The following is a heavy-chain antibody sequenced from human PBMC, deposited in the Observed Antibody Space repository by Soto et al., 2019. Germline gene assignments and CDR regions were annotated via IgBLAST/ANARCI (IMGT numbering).Heavy chain of an antibody. V-gene: IGHV3-53*02. CDR3: ARSPRGYDYVWGSYRLDAFDM. CDR2: IYSGGST. Sequence: EVQLVETGGGLIQPGGSLRLSCAASGFTVSSNYMSWVRQAPGKGLEWVSVIYSGGSTYYADSVKGRFTISRDNSKNTLYLQINSLRAEETAVYYCARSPRGYDYVWGSYRLDAFDMWGQGTMFTVSS. J-gene: IGHJ3*02. D-gene: IGHD3-16*02. CDR1: GFTVSSNY.